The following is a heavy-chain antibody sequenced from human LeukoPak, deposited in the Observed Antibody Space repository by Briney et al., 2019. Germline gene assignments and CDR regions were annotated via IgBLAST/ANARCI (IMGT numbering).Heavy chain of an antibody. Sequence: PGGSLRLSCAASGFTFSSYAMSWARQAPGKGLEWVSTISGSGGSTYYADSVKGRFTISRDNSKNTLYLQMNSLRAEDTAVYYCAKAPYSSGWYADYWGQGTLVTVSS. D-gene: IGHD6-19*01. CDR3: AKAPYSSGWYADY. CDR1: GFTFSSYA. CDR2: ISGSGGST. J-gene: IGHJ4*02. V-gene: IGHV3-23*01.